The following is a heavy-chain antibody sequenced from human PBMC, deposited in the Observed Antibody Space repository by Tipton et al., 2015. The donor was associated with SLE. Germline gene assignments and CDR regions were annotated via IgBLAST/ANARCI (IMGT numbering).Heavy chain of an antibody. D-gene: IGHD3-3*01. J-gene: IGHJ6*03. CDR2: ISSSSSFS. CDR3: ARDAPYYDFWSGQNYYYMDV. Sequence: LSLTCTVSGGSVSSYYWSWIRQAPGKGLEWVSYISSSSSFSNYADSVKGRFTISRDNAKNSLYLQMNSLRAEDTSVYHCARDAPYYDFWSGQNYYYMDVWGKGTTVTVSS. V-gene: IGHV3-11*06. CDR1: GGSVSSYY.